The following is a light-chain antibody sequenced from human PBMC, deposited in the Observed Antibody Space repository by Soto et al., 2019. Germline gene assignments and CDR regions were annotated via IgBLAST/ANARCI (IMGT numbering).Light chain of an antibody. CDR2: AAS. Sequence: ETVLTQTPATLSVSPGGRATLSCRASQSINNNLAWYQRKPGQAPRLLIYAASVRAAGVPARFSGSGSGTDFTLAISSLQSEDFAIYYCQQYNTWYTFGQGTNLEIK. CDR3: QQYNTWYT. V-gene: IGKV3-15*01. CDR1: QSINNN. J-gene: IGKJ2*01.